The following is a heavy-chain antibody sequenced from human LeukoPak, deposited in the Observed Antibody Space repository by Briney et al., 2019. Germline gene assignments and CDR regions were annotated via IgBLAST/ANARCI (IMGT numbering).Heavy chain of an antibody. V-gene: IGHV1-18*01. Sequence: ASVKVSCKASGYTFTSYGISWVRQAPGQGLEWMGWISAYNSNTNYAQKLQGRVTMTTDTSTSTAYMELRSLRSDDTAVYYCARLAGTDMIGYFQDWGQGALVTVSS. CDR2: ISAYNSNT. J-gene: IGHJ1*01. D-gene: IGHD5-18*01. CDR3: ARLAGTDMIGYFQD. CDR1: GYTFTSYG.